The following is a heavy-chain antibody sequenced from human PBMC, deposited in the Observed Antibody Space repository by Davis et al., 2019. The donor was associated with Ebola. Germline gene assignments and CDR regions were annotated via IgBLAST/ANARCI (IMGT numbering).Heavy chain of an antibody. V-gene: IGHV1-46*01. D-gene: IGHD3-3*01. CDR1: GYTFTDYY. CDR3: ARALDRLLDFDY. Sequence: AASVKVSSKASGYTFTDYYMNWVRQAPGQGLEWMGIIAPSGDFTRFAPKFQGRITLTTDTSTNTVYMELTSLKSEDTAVYYCARALDRLLDFDYWGQGTLVTVSS. CDR2: IAPSGDFT. J-gene: IGHJ4*02.